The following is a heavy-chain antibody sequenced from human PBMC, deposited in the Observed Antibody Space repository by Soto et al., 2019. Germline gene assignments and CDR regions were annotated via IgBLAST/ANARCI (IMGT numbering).Heavy chain of an antibody. CDR2: ISYDGSNK. J-gene: IGHJ6*02. CDR1: GFTFSSYG. Sequence: QVQLVESGGGVVQPGRSLRLSCAASGFTFSSYGMHWVRQAPGKGLEWVAVISYDGSNKYYADSVKGRFTISRDNSKNTLYLQMNSLRAEGTAVYYCAKDVVVPAAIGGYYYYGMDVWGQGTTVTVSS. V-gene: IGHV3-30*18. CDR3: AKDVVVPAAIGGYYYYGMDV. D-gene: IGHD2-2*01.